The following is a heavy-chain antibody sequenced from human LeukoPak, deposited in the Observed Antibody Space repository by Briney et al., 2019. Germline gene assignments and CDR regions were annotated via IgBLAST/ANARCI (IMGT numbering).Heavy chain of an antibody. D-gene: IGHD1-26*01. CDR1: GFNFSIYG. CDR3: ARDQAGATTS. V-gene: IGHV3-33*01. Sequence: TGGSLRLSCAASGFNFSIYGMHWVRQAPGKGLEWVALIWYDGSNKYYAGSVEGRFTISRDNSKNTLYLQMNSLRAEDSAVSYCARDQAGATTSWGQGTLVTVSS. J-gene: IGHJ5*02. CDR2: IWYDGSNK.